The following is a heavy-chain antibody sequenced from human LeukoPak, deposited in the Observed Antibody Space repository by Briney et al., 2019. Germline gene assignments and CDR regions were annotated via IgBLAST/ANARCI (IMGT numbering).Heavy chain of an antibody. CDR1: GGSISSSNYY. CDR3: ARGSDSSGWYFGY. Sequence: SETLSLTCTVSGGSISSSNYYWGWIRQPPGKGLEWIGYIYYSGSTNYNPSLKSRVTISVDTSKNQFSLKLSSVTAADTAVYYCARGSDSSGWYFGYWGQGTLVTVSS. J-gene: IGHJ4*02. V-gene: IGHV4-61*05. D-gene: IGHD6-19*01. CDR2: IYYSGST.